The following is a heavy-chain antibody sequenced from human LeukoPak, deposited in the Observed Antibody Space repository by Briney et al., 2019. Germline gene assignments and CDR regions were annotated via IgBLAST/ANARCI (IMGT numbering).Heavy chain of an antibody. CDR2: IYYSGST. CDR3: ARASTIYDSSGHYPGYFDY. CDR1: GGSISSYY. D-gene: IGHD3-22*01. V-gene: IGHV4-59*01. J-gene: IGHJ4*02. Sequence: PSETLSLTCTVSGGSISSYYWSWIRQPPGKGLEWIGYIYYSGSTNYNPSLKSRVTISVDTSKNQFSLKLSSVTAADTAVYYCARASTIYDSSGHYPGYFDYWGQGTLVTVSS.